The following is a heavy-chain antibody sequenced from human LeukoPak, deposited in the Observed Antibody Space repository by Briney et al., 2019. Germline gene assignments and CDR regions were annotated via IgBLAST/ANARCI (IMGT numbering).Heavy chain of an antibody. CDR2: IYYSGST. CDR1: GGSISSGDYY. D-gene: IGHD6-13*01. V-gene: IGHV4-30-4*01. J-gene: IGHJ4*02. Sequence: PSETLSLTCTVSGGSISSGDYYWSWIRQPPGKGLEWIGYIYYSGSTYYNPTLKSRVTISVDTSKNQFSLKLSSVTAADTAVYYCARDRGSSWYGGFDYWGQGTLVTVSS. CDR3: ARDRGSSWYGGFDY.